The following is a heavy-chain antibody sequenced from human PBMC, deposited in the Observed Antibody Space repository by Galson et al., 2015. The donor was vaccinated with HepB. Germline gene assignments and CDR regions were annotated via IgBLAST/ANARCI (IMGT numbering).Heavy chain of an antibody. J-gene: IGHJ4*02. V-gene: IGHV7-4-1*02. CDR2: INTNTESP. CDR3: VRDFPYGGGWEFDY. D-gene: IGHD6-19*01. CDR1: GYTFSTSA. Sequence: SVKVSCKASGYTFSTSAMNWVRQAPGQGLEWMGWINTNTESPRYAQGFTGRFVFSLDTSVSTAYLQISSLKPEDTAIYFCVRDFPYGGGWEFDYWGQGTLVTVSP.